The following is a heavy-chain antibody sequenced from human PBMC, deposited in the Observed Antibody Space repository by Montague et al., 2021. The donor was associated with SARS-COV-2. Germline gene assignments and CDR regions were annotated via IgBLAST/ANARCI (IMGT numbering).Heavy chain of an antibody. D-gene: IGHD3-10*01. J-gene: IGHJ4*02. V-gene: IGHV3-30*04. Sequence: SLRLSCAASGFTFSFFAMHWVRQAPGKGLEWVALISYDGNDKYYADSVKGRFTISRDNSKNTLYLQMNSLGAEDTAVYYCAREESIMVRGRRRFDYWGQGTLVTVSS. CDR3: AREESIMVRGRRRFDY. CDR2: ISYDGNDK. CDR1: GFTFSFFA.